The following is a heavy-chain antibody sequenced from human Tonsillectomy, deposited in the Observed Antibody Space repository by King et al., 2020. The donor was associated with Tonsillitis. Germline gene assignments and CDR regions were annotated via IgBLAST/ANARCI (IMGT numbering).Heavy chain of an antibody. CDR1: GFTFDDYA. D-gene: IGHD4-11*01. V-gene: IGHV3-9*01. J-gene: IGHJ4*02. Sequence: EVQLVESGGGLVQPGRSLRLSCAASGFTFDDYAMHWVRQAPGKGLEWVSGISWNSGSIGYADSVKGRFTLSRDNAKNSLYLQMNSLRAEDTALYYCATDISTVTTFYCDYWGQGTLVSVSA. CDR2: ISWNSGSI. CDR3: ATDISTVTTFYCDY.